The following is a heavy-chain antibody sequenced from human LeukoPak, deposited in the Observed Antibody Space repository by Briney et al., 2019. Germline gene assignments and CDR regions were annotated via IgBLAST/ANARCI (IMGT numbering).Heavy chain of an antibody. CDR1: GFTFSSYS. CDR2: ISSSSSYI. Sequence: GGSLRLSCAASGFTFSSYSMNWVRQAPGKGLEWVSSISSSSSYIYYADSVKGRFTISRDNAKNSLYLQMNSLRAEDTAVYYCARAAAETGAFRDNWFDPWGQGTLVTVSS. V-gene: IGHV3-21*01. D-gene: IGHD6-19*01. CDR3: ARAAAETGAFRDNWFDP. J-gene: IGHJ5*02.